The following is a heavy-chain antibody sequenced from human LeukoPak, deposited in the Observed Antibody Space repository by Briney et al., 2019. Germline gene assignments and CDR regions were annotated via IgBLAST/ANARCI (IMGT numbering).Heavy chain of an antibody. CDR2: ISYDGTNN. D-gene: IGHD3-10*01. CDR3: ASLMVRGIRDFDH. CDR1: GFTFSQYP. Sequence: GRSLRLSCAASGFTFSQYPMHWVRQAPGKWQEWVAVISYDGTNNYRADSVKGRFTISRDNANNTLYLQMNSLRPEDTAVYFCASLMVRGIRDFDHWGQGTLVTVSS. V-gene: IGHV3-30*04. J-gene: IGHJ4*02.